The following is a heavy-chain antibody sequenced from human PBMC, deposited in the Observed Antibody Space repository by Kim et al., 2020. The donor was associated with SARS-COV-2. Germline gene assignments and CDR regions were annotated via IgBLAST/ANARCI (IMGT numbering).Heavy chain of an antibody. CDR1: GFTFSSYG. Sequence: GGSLRLSCAASGFTFSSYGMHWVRQAPGKGLEWVAVIWYDGSNKYYADSVKGRFTISRDNSKNTLYLQMNSLRAEDTAVYYCARDYDSSGYFPGGVDYWGQGTLVTVSS. CDR2: IWYDGSNK. CDR3: ARDYDSSGYFPGGVDY. J-gene: IGHJ4*02. V-gene: IGHV3-33*01. D-gene: IGHD3-22*01.